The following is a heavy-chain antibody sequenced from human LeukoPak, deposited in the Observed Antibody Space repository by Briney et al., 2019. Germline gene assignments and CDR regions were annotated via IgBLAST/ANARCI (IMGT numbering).Heavy chain of an antibody. Sequence: KPGGSLRLSCTASGFTFGDYAMSWFRQAPGKGLEWVGFIRSKAYGGTTEYAASVKGRFTISRDDSKSIAYLQMNSLKTEDTAVYYCTRDQIYYYDSSGYSGTQDYWGQGTLVTVSS. CDR3: TRDQIYYYDSSGYSGTQDY. CDR2: IRSKAYGGTT. D-gene: IGHD3-22*01. V-gene: IGHV3-49*05. J-gene: IGHJ4*02. CDR1: GFTFGDYA.